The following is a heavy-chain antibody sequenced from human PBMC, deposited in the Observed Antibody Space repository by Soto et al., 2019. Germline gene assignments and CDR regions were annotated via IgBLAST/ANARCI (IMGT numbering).Heavy chain of an antibody. D-gene: IGHD6-19*01. V-gene: IGHV3-64D*06. CDR3: VKDSYSSGWYGLFDY. Sequence: GGSLRLSCSASGFTFSSYAMHWVRQAPGKGLEYVSAISSNGGSTYYADSVKGRFTISRDNSKNTLYLQMSSLRAEDTAVYYCVKDSYSSGWYGLFDYWGQGTLVTVSS. CDR1: GFTFSSYA. CDR2: ISSNGGST. J-gene: IGHJ4*02.